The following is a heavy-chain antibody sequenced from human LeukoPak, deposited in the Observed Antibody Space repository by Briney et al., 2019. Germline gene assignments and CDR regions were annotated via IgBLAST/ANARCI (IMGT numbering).Heavy chain of an antibody. Sequence: SVKVSCKASGGTFSSYAISWVRQAPGQGLEWMGGIIPIFGTANYAQKFQGRVTITADKSTSTAYMELSSLRSEDTAVYYCANVVAATVYYFDYWGQGTLVTVSS. J-gene: IGHJ4*02. CDR3: ANVVAATVYYFDY. CDR2: IIPIFGTA. CDR1: GGTFSSYA. D-gene: IGHD2-15*01. V-gene: IGHV1-69*06.